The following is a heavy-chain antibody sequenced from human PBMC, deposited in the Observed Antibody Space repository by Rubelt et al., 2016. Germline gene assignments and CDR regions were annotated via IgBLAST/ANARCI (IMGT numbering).Heavy chain of an antibody. CDR3: ARGSWFRGAFDI. Sequence: WVRQAPGQGLEWMGWINPNSGGTNYAQKFQGWVTTTRDTSISTAYMELSRLRSDDTAVYYCARGSWFRGAFDIWGQGTMVTVSS. V-gene: IGHV1-2*04. CDR2: INPNSGGT. J-gene: IGHJ3*02. D-gene: IGHD6-13*01.